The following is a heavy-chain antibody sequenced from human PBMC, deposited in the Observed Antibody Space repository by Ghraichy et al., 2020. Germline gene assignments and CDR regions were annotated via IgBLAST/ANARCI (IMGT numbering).Heavy chain of an antibody. CDR1: GNTLSKLS. J-gene: IGHJ6*02. CDR2: FDPEEGER. V-gene: IGHV1-24*01. D-gene: IGHD3-3*01. Sequence: ASVKVSCKVSGNTLSKLSIHWVRQATGKGLEWMGGFDPEEGERIYGQNFQGRVSMTEDTSTDTAYMELRSLRSEDTAVYYCATAPVMVTISGRREYYSYYGMDVWGQGTTVTVSS. CDR3: ATAPVMVTISGRREYYSYYGMDV.